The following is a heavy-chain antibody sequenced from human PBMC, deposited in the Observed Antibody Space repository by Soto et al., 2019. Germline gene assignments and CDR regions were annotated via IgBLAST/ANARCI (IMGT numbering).Heavy chain of an antibody. D-gene: IGHD3-16*01. CDR2: INAYNGNT. CDR1: GYTFTSYD. CDR3: ARDWFGVDY. V-gene: IGHV1-18*01. Sequence: GASVKVSCKASGYTFTSYDINWVRQATGQGLEWMGWINAYNGNTNYAQNLQGRLTMTTDTSTSTAYMELRSLRSDDTAVYYCARDWFGVDYWGQGTLVTVSS. J-gene: IGHJ4*02.